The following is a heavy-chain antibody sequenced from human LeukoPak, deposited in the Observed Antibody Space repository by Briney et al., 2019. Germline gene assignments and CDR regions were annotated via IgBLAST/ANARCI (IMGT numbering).Heavy chain of an antibody. V-gene: IGHV1-69*05. J-gene: IGHJ4*02. CDR1: GGTFNNAA. Sequence: SVKVSCKASGGTFNNAAISWVRQAPGQGLEWMGAIIPIFGTPNYAQQFRRRVTISTDESTSTAFMELASLTSADTTVYYCATVVGATYFDSWGQGSLVTVSS. CDR2: IIPIFGTP. D-gene: IGHD2-15*01. CDR3: ATVVGATYFDS.